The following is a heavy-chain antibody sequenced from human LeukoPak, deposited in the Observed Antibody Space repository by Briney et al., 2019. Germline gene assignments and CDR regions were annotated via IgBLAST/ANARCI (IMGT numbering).Heavy chain of an antibody. CDR3: ARELSSVIYYMDV. V-gene: IGHV3-74*01. Sequence: GGSPRLSCAASGFTFSSYWMHWVRQAPGKGLVWVSRINSDGSSTSYADSVKGRFTISRDNAKNTLYLQMNSLRAEDTAVYYCARELSSVIYYMDVWGKGTTVTVSS. CDR2: INSDGSST. D-gene: IGHD3-16*02. CDR1: GFTFSSYW. J-gene: IGHJ6*03.